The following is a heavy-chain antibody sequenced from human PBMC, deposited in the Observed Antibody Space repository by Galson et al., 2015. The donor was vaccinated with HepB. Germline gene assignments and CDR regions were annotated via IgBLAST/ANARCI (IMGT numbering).Heavy chain of an antibody. V-gene: IGHV3-23*01. J-gene: IGHJ4*02. CDR1: GFTFSSYA. CDR3: ASSDHDFITMVRGVIIPPFCY. D-gene: IGHD3-10*01. CDR2: ISGSGGST. Sequence: SLRLSCAASGFTFSSYAMSWVRQAPGKGLEWVSAISGSGGSTYYADSVKGRFTISRDNSKNTLYLQMNSLRAEDTAVYYCASSDHDFITMVRGVIIPPFCYWGQGTLVTVSS.